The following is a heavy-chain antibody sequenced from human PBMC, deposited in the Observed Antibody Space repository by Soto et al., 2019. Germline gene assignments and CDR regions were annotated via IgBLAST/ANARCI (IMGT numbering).Heavy chain of an antibody. Sequence: ASVKVSCKASGYTFTGYYMHWVRQAPGQGLEWMGWINPNSGGTNYAQKFQGSVTMTRDTSISTAYMELSRMRSDDTAVYYCARILDCKIXGCSWGQVTLVTVXS. CDR1: GYTFTGYY. CDR2: INPNSGGT. J-gene: IGHJ4*02. CDR3: ARILDCKIXGCS. D-gene: IGHD6-19*01. V-gene: IGHV1-2*02.